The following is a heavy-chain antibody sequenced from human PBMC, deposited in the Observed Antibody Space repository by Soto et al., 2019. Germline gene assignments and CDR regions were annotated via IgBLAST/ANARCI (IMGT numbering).Heavy chain of an antibody. CDR3: ARHLDTYTHFDH. V-gene: IGHV4-59*03. J-gene: IGHJ4*02. CDR1: NGSIGRYF. Sequence: SETLSLTCNISNGSIGRYFWSWIRQPPGRGLEWIAYIYYSGNTNYNPSLKSRVTISIDTSTNQFSLKLNSVTAADTAVYYCARHLDTYTHFDHWGQGTLVTVSS. CDR2: IYYSGNT. D-gene: IGHD1-1*01.